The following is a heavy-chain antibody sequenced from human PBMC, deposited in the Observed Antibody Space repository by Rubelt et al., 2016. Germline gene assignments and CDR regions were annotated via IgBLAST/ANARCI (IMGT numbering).Heavy chain of an antibody. D-gene: IGHD4-23*01. Sequence: KGLEWIGSIHYTGTTYYKPSLKSRVTMSVDTSKTQFSLKLSSVTAADTAVYYCARTIAVDDAFDIWGQGTMVTVSS. V-gene: IGHV4-39*07. CDR2: IHYTGTT. CDR3: ARTIAVDDAFDI. J-gene: IGHJ3*02.